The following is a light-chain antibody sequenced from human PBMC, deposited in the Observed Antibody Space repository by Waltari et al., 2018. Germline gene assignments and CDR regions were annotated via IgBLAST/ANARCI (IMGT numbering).Light chain of an antibody. CDR2: EVS. J-gene: IGLJ3*02. CDR3: ISYTSANTWV. Sequence: QSALTQVAAVSGAPGQSITISGPGPSDDIGICNSVYWFQQNPGKAPKVIIYEVSNRPSRVSERFSGSKSGDTASLTISGLQAEDEAHYYCISYTSANTWVFGGGTKLTVL. CDR1: SDDIGICNS. V-gene: IGLV2-14*01.